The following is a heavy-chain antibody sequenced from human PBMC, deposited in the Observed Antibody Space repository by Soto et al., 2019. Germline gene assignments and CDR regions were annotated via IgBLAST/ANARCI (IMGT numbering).Heavy chain of an antibody. J-gene: IGHJ4*02. CDR1: GGSISSSSYY. CDR3: ASIRPDDSNYWLSIIPKIDY. V-gene: IGHV4-39*01. D-gene: IGHD4-4*01. Sequence: SETLSLTCTVSGGSISSSSYYWGWIRQPPGKGLEWIGSIYYSGSTYYNPSLKSRVTISVDTSKNQFSLKLSSVTAADTAVYYCASIRPDDSNYWLSIIPKIDYWGQGTLVTVSS. CDR2: IYYSGST.